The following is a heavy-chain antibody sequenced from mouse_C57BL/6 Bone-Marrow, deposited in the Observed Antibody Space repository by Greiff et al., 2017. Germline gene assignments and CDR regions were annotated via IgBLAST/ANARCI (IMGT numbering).Heavy chain of an antibody. CDR1: GYTFTGYW. CDR2: ILTGSGST. J-gene: IGHJ2*01. V-gene: IGHV1-9*01. CDR3: ARGGVLCPVYFDY. D-gene: IGHD1-1*02. Sequence: VKLMESGAELMKPGASVKLSCKATGYTFTGYWIEWVKQRPGHGLEWIGEILTGSGSTNYNEKFKGKATFTADTSSNTAYMQLSSLTTEASAIYYCARGGVLCPVYFDYWGQGTTLTVSS.